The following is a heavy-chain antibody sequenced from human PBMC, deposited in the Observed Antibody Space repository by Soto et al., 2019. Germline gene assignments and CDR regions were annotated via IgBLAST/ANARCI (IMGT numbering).Heavy chain of an antibody. Sequence: GASVKVSCKASGYTFTSYGISWVRQAPGQGLEWMGWINAGNGNTKYSQKFQGRVTITRDTSASTAYMELSSLRSEDTAVYYCATNPKNSPYYYMDVWGKGTTVTVSS. D-gene: IGHD1-7*01. V-gene: IGHV1-3*01. J-gene: IGHJ6*03. CDR2: INAGNGNT. CDR3: ATNPKNSPYYYMDV. CDR1: GYTFTSYG.